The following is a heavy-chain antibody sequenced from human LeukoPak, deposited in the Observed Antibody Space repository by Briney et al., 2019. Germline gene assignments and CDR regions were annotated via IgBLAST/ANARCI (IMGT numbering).Heavy chain of an antibody. J-gene: IGHJ4*02. Sequence: GGSLRLSCAASGFTFSSYSMNWVRQAPGKGLEWVSGISWNSGSIGYADSVKGRFTISRDNAKNSLYLQMNSLRAEDTALYYCAKDMRATVTTVDYWGQGTLVTVSS. D-gene: IGHD4-17*01. CDR3: AKDMRATVTTVDY. CDR1: GFTFSSYS. V-gene: IGHV3-9*01. CDR2: ISWNSGSI.